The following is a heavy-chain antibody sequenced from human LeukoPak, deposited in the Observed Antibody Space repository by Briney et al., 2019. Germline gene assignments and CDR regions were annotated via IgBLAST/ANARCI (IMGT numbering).Heavy chain of an antibody. D-gene: IGHD3-9*01. J-gene: IGHJ4*02. Sequence: GASVKVSCKASGYTFTSYAMNWVRQAPGQGFEWMGWINTNTGNPTYAQGFTGRFVFSLDTSVSTAYLQISSLKAEDTAVYYCARDHIRYFDWRLPDYWGQGTLVTVSS. V-gene: IGHV7-4-1*02. CDR2: INTNTGNP. CDR3: ARDHIRYFDWRLPDY. CDR1: GYTFTSYA.